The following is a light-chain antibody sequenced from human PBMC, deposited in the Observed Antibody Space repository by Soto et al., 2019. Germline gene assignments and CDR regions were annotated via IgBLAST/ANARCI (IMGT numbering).Light chain of an antibody. V-gene: IGKV3-15*01. CDR1: QSVSSN. Sequence: EIVMTQSPATLSVSPGERATLSCRASQSVSSNLAWSQQKPGQAPRLRIYGASTRATGIPARFSGSGSGTEFTLTISSLQSEDFAVYYCQQYTNWPQTFGQGTKLEIK. CDR3: QQYTNWPQT. J-gene: IGKJ2*01. CDR2: GAS.